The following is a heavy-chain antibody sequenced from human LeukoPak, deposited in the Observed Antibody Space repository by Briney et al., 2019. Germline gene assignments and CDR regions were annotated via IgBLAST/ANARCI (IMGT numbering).Heavy chain of an antibody. J-gene: IGHJ3*02. V-gene: IGHV3-23*01. CDR3: AKAVGSSGYFSRDAFDI. D-gene: IGHD3-22*01. Sequence: GGSLRLSYAPSGFTFSRYAMIWVPQAPGKGLEWVAVISGCGSGTLYADSVRGRFTISRDTSKNTVYLQMNRLRAEDTAIYYCAKAVGSSGYFSRDAFDIWGQGTMVTVSS. CDR1: GFTFSRYA. CDR2: ISGCGSGT.